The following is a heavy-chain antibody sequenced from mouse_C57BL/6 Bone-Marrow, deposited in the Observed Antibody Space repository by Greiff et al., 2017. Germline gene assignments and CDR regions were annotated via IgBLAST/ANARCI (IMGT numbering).Heavy chain of an antibody. D-gene: IGHD2-3*01. V-gene: IGHV2-3*01. CDR2: IWGDGST. J-gene: IGHJ3*01. CDR1: GFSLTSYG. Sequence: VQRVESGPGLVAPSQSLSITCTVSGFSLTSYGVSWVRQPPGKGLEWLGVIWGDGSTNYHSALISRLSLSKDNSKSQVFLKLNSLQTDDTATYYCAKPYDGYYEGIAYWGQGTLVTVSA. CDR3: AKPYDGYYEGIAY.